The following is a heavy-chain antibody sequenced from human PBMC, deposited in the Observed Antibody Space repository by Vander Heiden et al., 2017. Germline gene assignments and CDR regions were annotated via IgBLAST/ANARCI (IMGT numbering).Heavy chain of an antibody. J-gene: IGHJ4*02. CDR1: GRAHCGGDFY. CDR3: ASGVPKYSSRWFFDY. D-gene: IGHD6-13*01. CDR2: IYDSGST. V-gene: IGHV4-30-4*01. Sequence: QVQLPESGPGLEQPSQPRSITCTSSGRAHCGGDFYWSWIRQPPGKGRQWMGYIYDSGSTHYNPSLKSRVTMSVYMSKNQFSLRLTSVTAADTAVYFCASGVPKYSSRWFFDYWGQGALVTVSS.